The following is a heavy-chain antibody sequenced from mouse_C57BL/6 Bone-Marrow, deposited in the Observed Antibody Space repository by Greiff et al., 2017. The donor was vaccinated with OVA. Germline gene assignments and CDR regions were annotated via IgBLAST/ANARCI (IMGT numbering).Heavy chain of an antibody. J-gene: IGHJ4*01. CDR3: ARKGDYGRAMDY. V-gene: IGHV1-55*01. CDR2: IYPGSGST. CDR1: GYTFTSYW. Sequence: QVQLQQSGAELVKPGASVKMSCKASGYTFTSYWITWVKQRPGQGLEWIGDIYPGSGSTNYNEKFKSKATLTVDTSSSTAYMQLSSLTSEDSAVYYCARKGDYGRAMDYWGQGTSVTVSS. D-gene: IGHD1-1*01.